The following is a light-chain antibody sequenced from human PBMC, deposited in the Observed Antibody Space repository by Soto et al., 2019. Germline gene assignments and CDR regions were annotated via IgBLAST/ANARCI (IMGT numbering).Light chain of an antibody. CDR2: DVS. CDR3: SSYTSSSTLFYV. Sequence: QSVVTQPASVSGSPGQSITISCTGTSSDVVGYNYVSWYQQHPGKAPKLMIYDVSNRPSGVSNRFSGSKSGNTASLTISGLQAEDEADYYCSSYTSSSTLFYVFGTGTKVTVL. CDR1: SSDVVGYNY. J-gene: IGLJ1*01. V-gene: IGLV2-14*01.